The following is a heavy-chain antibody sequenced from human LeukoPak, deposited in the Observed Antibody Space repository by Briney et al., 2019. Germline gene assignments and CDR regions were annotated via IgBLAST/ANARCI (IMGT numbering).Heavy chain of an antibody. V-gene: IGHV3-7*03. CDR2: INQDGSDK. CDR1: GFTFSRYW. CDR3: ARRAGAYSHPYDY. J-gene: IGHJ4*02. Sequence: PGGSLRLSCAASGFTFSRYWMTWVRQAPGRGLEWMANINQDGSDKYYVDSVKGRFTISRDNAKNSLYLQMNSLRAEDTAVYYCARRAGAYSHPYDYWGQGTLVTVSS. D-gene: IGHD4/OR15-4a*01.